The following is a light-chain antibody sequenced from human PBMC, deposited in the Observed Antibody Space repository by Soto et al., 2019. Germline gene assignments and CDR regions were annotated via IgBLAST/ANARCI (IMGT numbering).Light chain of an antibody. Sequence: QSALTQPASVSGSPGQSITVSCTGTSRDVGNYNFVSWYQQHPGKAPKAIIYDVSNRPSGVSDRFSASKSGNTASLTISGLQTEDEAVYFCSSYTSGSVPFGGGTKVTVL. CDR3: SSYTSGSVP. CDR1: SRDVGNYNF. V-gene: IGLV2-14*01. J-gene: IGLJ3*02. CDR2: DVS.